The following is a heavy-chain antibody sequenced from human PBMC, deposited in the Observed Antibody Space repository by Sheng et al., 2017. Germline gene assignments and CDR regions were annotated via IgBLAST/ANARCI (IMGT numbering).Heavy chain of an antibody. CDR2: ISFDGTNE. CDR1: AFTFSSYA. D-gene: IGHD1-26*01. J-gene: IGHJ4*02. CDR3: ARGSYYVGDY. V-gene: IGHV3-30*04. Sequence: VQLVESGGGLVQPGGSLRLSCAASAFTFSSYAMHWVRQAPGKGLEWVAVISFDGTNEYYADSVKGRFTISRDNSKNTLYLQMNSLRAEDTAVYYCARGSYYVGDYWGQGTLLTVSS.